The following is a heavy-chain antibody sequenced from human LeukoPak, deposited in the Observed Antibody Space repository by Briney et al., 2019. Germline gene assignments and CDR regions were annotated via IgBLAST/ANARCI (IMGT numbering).Heavy chain of an antibody. CDR3: AREIIQVGELFFFDY. J-gene: IGHJ4*02. Sequence: PSETLSLTCTVSGGSISSSSYYWGWIRQPPGKGLEWIGSIYYSGSTYYNPSLKSRVTISVDTSKNQFSLKLSSVTAADTAVYYCAREIIQVGELFFFDYWGQGTLVTVSS. D-gene: IGHD3-10*01. V-gene: IGHV4-39*07. CDR1: GGSISSSSYY. CDR2: IYYSGST.